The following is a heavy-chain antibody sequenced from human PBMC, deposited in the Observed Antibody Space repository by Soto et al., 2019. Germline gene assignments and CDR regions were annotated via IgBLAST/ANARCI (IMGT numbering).Heavy chain of an antibody. V-gene: IGHV4-31*03. CDR2: INYRGTT. J-gene: IGHJ4*02. CDR1: GGSSKGGDGY. D-gene: IGHD2-2*01. Sequence: SETLSLSCTVSGGSSKGGDGYCNWIRQNPEKGLEWIGYINYRGTTFYNPSLKSRIIIYPDTSENQFSLKLNSVTAEDTAVYYCAGGNTRSCTSTSCFAPWYFDYWGPGTLVTVSS. CDR3: AGGNTRSCTSTSCFAPWYFDY.